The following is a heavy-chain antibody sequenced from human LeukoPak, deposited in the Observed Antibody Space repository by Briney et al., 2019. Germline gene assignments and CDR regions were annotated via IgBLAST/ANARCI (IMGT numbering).Heavy chain of an antibody. V-gene: IGHV4-34*01. Sequence: SETLSLTCAVYGGPFSGYYWSWIRQPPGKGLEWIGEINHSGSTNYNPSLKSRVTISVDTSKNQFSLKLSSVTAADTAVYYCARNSYDFWSGYYTSYFDCWGQGTLVTVSS. CDR3: ARNSYDFWSGYYTSYFDC. CDR1: GGPFSGYY. J-gene: IGHJ4*02. CDR2: INHSGST. D-gene: IGHD3-3*01.